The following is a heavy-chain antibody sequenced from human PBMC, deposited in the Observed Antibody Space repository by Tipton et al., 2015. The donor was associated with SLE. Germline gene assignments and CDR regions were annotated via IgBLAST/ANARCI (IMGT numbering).Heavy chain of an antibody. J-gene: IGHJ6*02. CDR2: TYYRSKWYN. CDR3: ARDYYYGMDV. CDR1: GDSVSSNSAA. Sequence: LRLSCAISGDSVSSNSAAWNWIRQSPSRGLEWLGRTYYRSKWYNEYAESVKSRITINPDTSKNQFSLQLNSVTPEDTAVYYCARDYYYGMDVWGQGTTVTVSS. V-gene: IGHV6-1*01.